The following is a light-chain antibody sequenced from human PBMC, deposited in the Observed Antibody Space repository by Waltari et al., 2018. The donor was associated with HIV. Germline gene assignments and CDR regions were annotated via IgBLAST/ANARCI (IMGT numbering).Light chain of an antibody. CDR1: QSVSSY. CDR2: DAS. V-gene: IGKV3-11*01. CDR3: QQRSNWI. Sequence: EIVLTQSPATLSLSPGERATLSCRASQSVSSYLAWYQQKPGQAPRLLIYDASNTATGIPARFSGSGSGTDFTLTISSLEPEDFAVYYCQQRSNWIFGQGTRLEIK. J-gene: IGKJ5*01.